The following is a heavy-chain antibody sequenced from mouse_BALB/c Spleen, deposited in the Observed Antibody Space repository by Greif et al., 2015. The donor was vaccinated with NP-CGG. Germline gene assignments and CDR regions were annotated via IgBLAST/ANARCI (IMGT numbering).Heavy chain of an antibody. CDR2: IDPANGNT. CDR1: GFNIKDTY. Sequence: VQLQQSGAELVKPGASVKLSCTASGFNIKDTYMHWVKQRPEQGLEWIGRIDPANGNTKYDPKFQGKATITADTSSNTAYLQLSSLKSEDTAVYYCARSGYYGSSYWYFDVWGAGTTVTVSS. D-gene: IGHD1-1*01. CDR3: ARSGYYGSSYWYFDV. J-gene: IGHJ1*01. V-gene: IGHV14-3*02.